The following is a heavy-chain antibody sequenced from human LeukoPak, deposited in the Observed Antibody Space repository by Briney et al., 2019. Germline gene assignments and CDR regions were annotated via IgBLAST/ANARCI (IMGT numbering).Heavy chain of an antibody. J-gene: IGHJ4*02. CDR3: AKDSNDYGDYNYFDF. Sequence: SGGSLRLSCAASGFTFSSCHIHWVRQAPGKGLEWVALVWYDGSKTYYADSVKGRFTVSRDNSKNTLYLQMNSLRAEDTAVYYCAKDSNDYGDYNYFDFWGQGTLVTVSS. D-gene: IGHD4-17*01. V-gene: IGHV3-33*06. CDR2: VWYDGSKT. CDR1: GFTFSSCH.